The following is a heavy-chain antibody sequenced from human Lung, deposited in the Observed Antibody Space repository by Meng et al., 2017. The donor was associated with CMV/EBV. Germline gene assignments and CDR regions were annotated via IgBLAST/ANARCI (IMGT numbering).Heavy chain of an antibody. V-gene: IGHV3-73*01. J-gene: IGHJ4*02. Sequence: EXXKISXSASGFTFSDAGLHWVRQASGRGLEWIGRIRNRANCHATAYVASVKGRLTISRDDSKNTMYLHMNSLKTDDTAVYYCSRGDINGPLYWGPGTXVTVSS. CDR3: SRGDINGPLY. CDR1: GFTFSDAG. CDR2: IRNRANCHAT. D-gene: IGHD3-10*01.